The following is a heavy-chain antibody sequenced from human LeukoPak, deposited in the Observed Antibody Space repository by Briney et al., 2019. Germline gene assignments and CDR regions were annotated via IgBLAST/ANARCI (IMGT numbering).Heavy chain of an antibody. J-gene: IGHJ4*02. Sequence: SETLSLTCTVSGGSISGYYFNWIRQPPGKGLEWIGSMYYTGDINYNASLKSRVTISVDTSKSQFSLILPSVPAADTAVYYCATRGTGADFLAYGGQGSLVTVSS. CDR2: MYYTGDI. D-gene: IGHD7-27*01. V-gene: IGHV4-59*01. CDR1: GGSISGYY. CDR3: ATRGTGADFLAY.